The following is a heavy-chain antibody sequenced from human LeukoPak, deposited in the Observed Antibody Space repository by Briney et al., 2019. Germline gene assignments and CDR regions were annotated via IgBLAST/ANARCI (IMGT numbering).Heavy chain of an antibody. Sequence: SVKVSCKASGGTFSSYAISWVRQAPGQGLEWMGGIIPIFGTANYAQKFQGRVTITADKSTSTAYMELSSLRSEDTAVYYCARPARSGSYYGADLTFDYWGQGTLVTVSS. J-gene: IGHJ4*02. D-gene: IGHD3-10*01. V-gene: IGHV1-69*06. CDR2: IIPIFGTA. CDR3: ARPARSGSYYGADLTFDY. CDR1: GGTFSSYA.